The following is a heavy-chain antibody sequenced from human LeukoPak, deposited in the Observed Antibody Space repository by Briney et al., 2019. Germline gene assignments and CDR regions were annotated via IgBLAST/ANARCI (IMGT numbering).Heavy chain of an antibody. V-gene: IGHV4-39*07. J-gene: IGHJ5*02. D-gene: IGHD3-10*01. CDR2: IYYSGST. CDR3: ARSITMVRGVIPWFDP. CDR1: GGSISSSSYY. Sequence: PSETLSLTCTVSGGSISSSSYYWGWIRQPPGKGLEWIGSIYYSGSTYYNPSLKSRVTISVDTSKNQFSLKLSSVTAADTAVYHCARSITMVRGVIPWFDPWGQGTLVTVSS.